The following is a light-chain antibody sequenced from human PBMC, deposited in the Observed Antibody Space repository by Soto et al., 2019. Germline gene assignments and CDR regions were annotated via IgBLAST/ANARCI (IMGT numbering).Light chain of an antibody. J-gene: IGKJ1*01. CDR1: QSISNW. CDR2: MAS. CDR3: QQYNTYSRT. V-gene: IGKV1-5*03. Sequence: DIQMTQSPSTLSASVGDRATITCRASQSISNWLAWYQQRPGKAPKLLIYMASRLEGGVASRFSGSGSGTEFTLTISSLQPDDFATYYCQQYNTYSRTFDQGTKVEIK.